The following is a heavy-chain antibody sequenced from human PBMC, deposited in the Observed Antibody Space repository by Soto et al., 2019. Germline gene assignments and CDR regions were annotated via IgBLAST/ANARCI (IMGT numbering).Heavy chain of an antibody. Sequence: GASVKVSCKASGGTFSSYAISWVRQAPGQGLEWMGGIIPIFGTANYAQKFQGRVTITADESTSTAYMELSSLRSEDTAVYYCAVGRWLAHFDYWGQGTLVTVSS. J-gene: IGHJ4*02. CDR1: GGTFSSYA. CDR2: IIPIFGTA. V-gene: IGHV1-69*13. D-gene: IGHD6-19*01. CDR3: AVGRWLAHFDY.